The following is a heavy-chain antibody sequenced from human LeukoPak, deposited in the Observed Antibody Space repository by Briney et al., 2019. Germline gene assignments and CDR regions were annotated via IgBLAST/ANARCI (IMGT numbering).Heavy chain of an antibody. CDR2: ISSSSSTI. CDR1: GFTFSGYS. V-gene: IGHV3-48*01. D-gene: IGHD5-18*01. J-gene: IGHJ3*02. Sequence: GGSLRLSCAASGFTFSGYSMNWVRQAPGKGLEWVSYISSSSSTIYYADSVKGRFTISRDNAKNSLYLQMNSLRAEDTAVYYCARDFGPQGYSYDPMGAFDIWGQGTMVTVSS. CDR3: ARDFGPQGYSYDPMGAFDI.